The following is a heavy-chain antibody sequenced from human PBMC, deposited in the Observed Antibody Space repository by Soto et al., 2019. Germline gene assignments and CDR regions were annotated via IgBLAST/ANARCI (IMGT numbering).Heavy chain of an antibody. J-gene: IGHJ4*02. D-gene: IGHD2-2*01. Sequence: QVQLQESGPGLVKPSQTLSLTCTVSGGSISSGGYYWSWIRQHPGKGLEWIGYIYYSGSTYYNPSLKSRVTISVDTSKNQFSLKLSSVTAADTAVYYCARETSEDCSSTSCYVYAFDYWGQGTLVTVSS. CDR3: ARETSEDCSSTSCYVYAFDY. CDR1: GGSISSGGYY. CDR2: IYYSGST. V-gene: IGHV4-31*03.